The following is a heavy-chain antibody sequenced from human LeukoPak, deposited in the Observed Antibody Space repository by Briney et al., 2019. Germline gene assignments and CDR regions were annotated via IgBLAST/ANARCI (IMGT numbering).Heavy chain of an antibody. D-gene: IGHD2-15*01. CDR1: GFTFSGSA. J-gene: IGHJ3*02. V-gene: IGHV3-73*01. Sequence: GGSLRLSCAASGFTFSGSAMHWVRQASGKGLEWVGRIRSKANSYATAYAASAKGRFTISRDDSKNTAYLQMNSLKTEDTAVYYCTTRDKTEPLDAFDIWGQGTMVTVSS. CDR2: IRSKANSYAT. CDR3: TTRDKTEPLDAFDI.